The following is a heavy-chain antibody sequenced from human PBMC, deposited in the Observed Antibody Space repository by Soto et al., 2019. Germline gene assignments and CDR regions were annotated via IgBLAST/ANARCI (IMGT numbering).Heavy chain of an antibody. Sequence: PGGSLRLSCADSEFTFANAWISWVRQAPGKGLEWVGRIKSKADGGTTDYAAPVKGRFTISRDESQNTLYLQMNSLKTEDTAVYYCTSLYYGHWGQGTLVTVSS. V-gene: IGHV3-15*01. CDR3: TSLYYGH. CDR1: EFTFANAW. D-gene: IGHD4-17*01. J-gene: IGHJ4*02. CDR2: IKSKADGGTT.